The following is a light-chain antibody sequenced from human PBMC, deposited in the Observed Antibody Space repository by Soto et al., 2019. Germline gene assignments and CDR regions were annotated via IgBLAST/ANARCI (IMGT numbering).Light chain of an antibody. J-gene: IGLJ2*01. CDR2: DNN. CDR1: SSNIGSNS. V-gene: IGLV1-51*01. CDR3: GTWDSSLSAGGI. Sequence: QSVLTQPPSVSAAPGQKVTISCSGSSSNIGSNSVSWYQQLPGTAPKLLIYDNNKRPSGIPDRFSGSKSGTSATLGTTGLQTGDEADYYCGTWDSSLSAGGIFGGGTKVTVL.